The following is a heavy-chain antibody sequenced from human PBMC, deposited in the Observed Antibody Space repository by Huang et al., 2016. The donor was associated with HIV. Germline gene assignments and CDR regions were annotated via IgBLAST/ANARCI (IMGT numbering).Heavy chain of an antibody. D-gene: IGHD3-10*01. CDR1: DGSISSSSYY. CDR2: FFYDGNT. J-gene: IGHJ4*02. V-gene: IGHV4-39*01. Sequence: QLQLQESGPGLVKPSETLSLTCTVSDGSISSSSYYWGWIRQPPGKGLEWIATFFYDGNTYYNPSLKSRVTISVDTSKNQFSLNLSSVTAADTAVYYCAAMVRGVIGYFDYWGQGTLVTVSS. CDR3: AAMVRGVIGYFDY.